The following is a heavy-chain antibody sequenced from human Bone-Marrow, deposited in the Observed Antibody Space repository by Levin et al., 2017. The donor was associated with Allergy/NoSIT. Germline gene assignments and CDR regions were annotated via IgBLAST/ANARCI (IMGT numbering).Heavy chain of an antibody. Sequence: PGGSLRLSCAASGFTFSNYWITWVRQAPGKGLEWVANINQDGSEKYYVDSVKGRFTISRDNAKNSLYLQMHRLRAEDTAVYYCATEGLYCSGSSCQPQKAYDYWGRGTLVTVSS. CDR3: ATEGLYCSGSSCQPQKAYDY. J-gene: IGHJ4*02. V-gene: IGHV3-7*01. CDR1: GFTFSNYW. CDR2: INQDGSEK. D-gene: IGHD2-15*01.